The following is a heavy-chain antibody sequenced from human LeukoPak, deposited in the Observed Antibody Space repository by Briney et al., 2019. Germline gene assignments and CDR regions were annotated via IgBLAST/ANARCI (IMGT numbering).Heavy chain of an antibody. V-gene: IGHV3-74*01. J-gene: IGHJ4*02. CDR1: GFTFSNHW. Sequence: GGSLRLSCAASGFTFSNHWLHWVRQAPGKGLVWVSRINGDGTSTIYADSVKGRFTISRDNAKSTVYLQMNSLRAEDTAVYFCSRDAAYSSFDYWGQGTLVTVSS. CDR2: INGDGTST. D-gene: IGHD4-11*01. CDR3: SRDAAYSSFDY.